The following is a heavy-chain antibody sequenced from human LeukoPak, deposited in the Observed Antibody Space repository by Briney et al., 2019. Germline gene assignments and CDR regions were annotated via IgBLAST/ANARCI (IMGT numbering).Heavy chain of an antibody. CDR3: ASTSRYSSTWDFDY. D-gene: IGHD6-13*01. Sequence: SQTLSLTCTVSGGSISTYYWSWIRQPPGKGLEWIGYIYYSGSTKYNPSLKSRVTISVDTSKNQFSLKLSSVTAADTAMYYCASTSRYSSTWDFDYWAQGTLVTVSS. CDR1: GGSISTYY. V-gene: IGHV4-59*01. CDR2: IYYSGST. J-gene: IGHJ4*02.